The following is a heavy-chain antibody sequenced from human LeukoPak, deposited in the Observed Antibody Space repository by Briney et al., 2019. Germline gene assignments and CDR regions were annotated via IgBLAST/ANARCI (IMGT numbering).Heavy chain of an antibody. CDR2: ISAYNGNT. Sequence: GASVKVSCKASGYTFTSYGISWVRQAPGQGLEWMGWISAYNGNTNYAQKLQGRVTMTTDTSTSTAYMELRSLRSDDTAVYYCARTTFRSGSIRGDAFDIWGQGTMVTVSS. CDR1: GYTFTSYG. J-gene: IGHJ3*02. V-gene: IGHV1-18*01. CDR3: ARTTFRSGSIRGDAFDI. D-gene: IGHD3-3*01.